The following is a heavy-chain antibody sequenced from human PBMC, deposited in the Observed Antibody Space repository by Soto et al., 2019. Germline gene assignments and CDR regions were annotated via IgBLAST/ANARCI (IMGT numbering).Heavy chain of an antibody. D-gene: IGHD2-8*01. CDR2: IDSDGSST. V-gene: IGHV3-74*01. CDR1: GFTFSTSW. CDR3: ARDRMRRRFDP. Sequence: PGGSLRLSCAASGFTFSTSWMHWVRQAPGKGLVWVSRIDSDGSSTTYADSVKGRSSISRDNAKSTLYLQMNSLRAEDTAVYFCARDRMRRRFDPWGKGTLVTVSS. J-gene: IGHJ5*02.